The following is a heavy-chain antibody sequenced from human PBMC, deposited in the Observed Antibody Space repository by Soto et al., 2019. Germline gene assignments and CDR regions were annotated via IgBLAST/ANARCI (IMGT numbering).Heavy chain of an antibody. CDR2: INENSGSL. J-gene: IGHJ4*02. CDR3: AKDAHWSLDF. D-gene: IGHD1-1*01. Sequence: EVQLVESGGNLVQPGRSLRLSCAASGFTFGDYGMHWVRQAPGKGLEWISSINENSGSLDYVDSVKGRFTISRDNAKNSLYLQMNSLRIEDTALYYCAKDAHWSLDFWGQGTLVTVSS. CDR1: GFTFGDYG. V-gene: IGHV3-9*01.